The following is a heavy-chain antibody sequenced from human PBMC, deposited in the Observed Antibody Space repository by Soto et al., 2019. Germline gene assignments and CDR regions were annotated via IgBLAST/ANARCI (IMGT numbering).Heavy chain of an antibody. J-gene: IGHJ6*03. CDR1: GGSISSYY. V-gene: IGHV4-59*01. Sequence: NPSETLSLTCTVSGGSISSYYWSWIRQPPGKGLEWIGYIYYSGSTNYNPSLKSRVTISVDTSKNQFSLKLSSVTAADTAVYFCSSDRSGTTQLDYYYYYMDVWGKGTTVTVSS. CDR2: IYYSGST. D-gene: IGHD1-1*01. CDR3: SSDRSGTTQLDYYYYYMDV.